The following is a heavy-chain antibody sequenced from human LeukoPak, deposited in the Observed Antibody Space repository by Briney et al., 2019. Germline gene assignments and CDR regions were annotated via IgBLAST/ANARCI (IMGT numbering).Heavy chain of an antibody. CDR2: IYHSGNV. J-gene: IGHJ4*02. D-gene: IGHD4-17*01. V-gene: IGHV4-30-2*01. CDR3: ARDLYSDVNHFDY. CDR1: GGSISSGGYY. Sequence: SETLSLTCSVSGGSISSGGYYWSWIRQPPGKGLEWIGYIYHSGNVYVSASTLYNPSLKTRVSISVDLSKNQFFLDLRSLTAADTAVYYCARDLYSDVNHFDYWGQGTLVTVYS.